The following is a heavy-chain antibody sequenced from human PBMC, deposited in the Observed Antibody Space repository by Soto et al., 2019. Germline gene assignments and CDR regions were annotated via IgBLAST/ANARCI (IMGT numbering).Heavy chain of an antibody. CDR1: GYTFTSYD. CDR3: ARARSRGDFSYYYYYYMDV. J-gene: IGHJ6*03. D-gene: IGHD2-21*02. Sequence: ASVKVSCKASGYTFTSYDINWVRQATGQGLEWMGWMNPNSGNTGYAQKFQGRVTMTRNTSISTAYMELSSLRSEDTAVYNCARARSRGDFSYYYYYYMDVWGKGTTVTVSS. CDR2: MNPNSGNT. V-gene: IGHV1-8*01.